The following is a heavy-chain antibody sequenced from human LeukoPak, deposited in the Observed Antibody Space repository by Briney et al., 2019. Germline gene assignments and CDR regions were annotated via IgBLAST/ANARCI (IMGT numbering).Heavy chain of an antibody. D-gene: IGHD6-13*01. Sequence: GASVWLSCKASGYTFTSYGISWGRQAPGQGLEWRGWSSAYNGNTNNAQKLQGRVTMTTDTSTRTDYMELRSLRSDVPAVYYFVGSWSNEYFHHWGQGTLVTVSS. CDR2: SSAYNGNT. CDR3: VGSWSNEYFHH. J-gene: IGHJ1*01. V-gene: IGHV1-18*04. CDR1: GYTFTSYG.